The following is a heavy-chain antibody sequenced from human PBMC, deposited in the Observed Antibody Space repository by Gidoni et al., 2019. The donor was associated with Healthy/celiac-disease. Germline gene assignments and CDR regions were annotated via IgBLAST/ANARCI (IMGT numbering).Heavy chain of an antibody. CDR1: GGSTSSFS. V-gene: IGHV4-59*01. CDR2: IYCSGST. Sequence: QVQLQASGPGLVKPSEPMSLTCSASGGSTSSFSWISIRPPPGKGLKWSGYIYCSGSTNYNPSPKGRVTVSTDTSKNHFSLRLSSVTAADAAVYYCAKSKYSSSFDYWGQGTLVTVSS. CDR3: AKSKYSSSFDY. D-gene: IGHD6-13*01. J-gene: IGHJ4*02.